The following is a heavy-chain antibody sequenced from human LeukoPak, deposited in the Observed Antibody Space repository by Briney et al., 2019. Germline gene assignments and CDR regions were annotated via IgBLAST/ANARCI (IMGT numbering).Heavy chain of an antibody. Sequence: SSETLSLTCTVSGGSVSTYYWSWIRQPPGKGLEWIGYISYTVTSNYNPSLKSRVTISVDTSKNQFSLKLSSVTAADTAVYYCARVGDWNDLVYWGQGTLVTVSS. CDR2: ISYTVTS. V-gene: IGHV4-59*02. CDR1: GGSVSTYY. CDR3: ARVGDWNDLVY. D-gene: IGHD1-1*01. J-gene: IGHJ4*02.